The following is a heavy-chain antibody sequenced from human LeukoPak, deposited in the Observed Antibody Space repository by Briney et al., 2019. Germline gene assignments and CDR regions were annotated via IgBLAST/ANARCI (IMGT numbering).Heavy chain of an antibody. V-gene: IGHV3-66*01. CDR1: GFTFSSYW. Sequence: GGSLRLSCAASGFTFSSYWMSWVRQAPGKGLEWVSVIYSGGSTYYADSVKGRFTISRNNSKKTLYLQMNSLRAEDTAVYYCARGGYSYGFYDYWGQGTLVTVSS. CDR3: ARGGYSYGFYDY. J-gene: IGHJ4*02. CDR2: IYSGGST. D-gene: IGHD5-18*01.